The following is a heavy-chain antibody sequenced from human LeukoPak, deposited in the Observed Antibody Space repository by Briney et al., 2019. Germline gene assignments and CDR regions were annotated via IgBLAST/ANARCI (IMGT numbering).Heavy chain of an antibody. CDR3: ARGKYCGGDCYFDY. CDR1: GDSISSYY. J-gene: IGHJ4*02. Sequence: PSETLSLTCTVSGDSISSYYWSWIRQPAGKGLEWIGRMYSSGSSNYNPSLKSRVTMSIDTSKNQISLKLSSMTVADTAVYYCARGKYCGGDCYFDYWGQGSLVTVSS. D-gene: IGHD2-21*02. CDR2: MYSSGSS. V-gene: IGHV4-4*07.